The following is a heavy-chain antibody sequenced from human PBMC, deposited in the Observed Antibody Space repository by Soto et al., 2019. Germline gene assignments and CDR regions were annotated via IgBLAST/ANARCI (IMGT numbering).Heavy chain of an antibody. CDR3: AKDAYCISTSCYEEGYYGMDV. V-gene: IGHV3-30*18. Sequence: PGGSLRLSCAASGFTFSSYGMHWVRQAPGKGLEWVAVISYDGSNKYYADSVKGRFTISRDNSKNTLYLQMNSLRAEDTAVYYCAKDAYCISTSCYEEGYYGMDVWGQGTTVTVSS. CDR2: ISYDGSNK. J-gene: IGHJ6*02. CDR1: GFTFSSYG. D-gene: IGHD2-2*01.